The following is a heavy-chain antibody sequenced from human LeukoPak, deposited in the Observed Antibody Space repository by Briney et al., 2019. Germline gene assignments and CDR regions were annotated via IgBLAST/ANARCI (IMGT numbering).Heavy chain of an antibody. Sequence: SGGSLRLSCAASGFTFSSYAMSWVRQAPGKGLEWVSAISGSGGSTYYADSVKGRFTISRDNSKNTLYLQMNSLRAEDTAVYSCAKEAGFWSGSNWFDPWGQGTLVTVSS. CDR1: GFTFSSYA. D-gene: IGHD3-3*01. CDR3: AKEAGFWSGSNWFDP. CDR2: ISGSGGST. J-gene: IGHJ5*02. V-gene: IGHV3-23*01.